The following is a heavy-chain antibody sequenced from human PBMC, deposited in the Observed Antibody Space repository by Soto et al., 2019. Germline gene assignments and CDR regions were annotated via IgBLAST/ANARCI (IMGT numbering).Heavy chain of an antibody. Sequence: GASVKVSCKASGYTFTGYYVHWVRQAPGQGLEWMGWINPNSGDTYLAQRFQGRVTMNRDTSIGTAYMELSRLRSDDTAVYYCARDRRYFDRRGMDAWGRGTTVTVSS. J-gene: IGHJ6*02. V-gene: IGHV1-2*02. CDR2: INPNSGDT. D-gene: IGHD3-9*01. CDR1: GYTFTGYY. CDR3: ARDRRYFDRRGMDA.